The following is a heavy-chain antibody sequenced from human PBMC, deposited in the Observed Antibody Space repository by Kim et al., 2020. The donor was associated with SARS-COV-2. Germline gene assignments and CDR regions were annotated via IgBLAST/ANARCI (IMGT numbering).Heavy chain of an antibody. CDR1: GFTFSSCA. V-gene: IGHV3-30-3*01. Sequence: GGSLRLSCAASGFTFSSCAIHWVRQAPGKGLEWVAVISYDGSNKNYADSVKGRFTISRDNSKNTLYLQMNSLRAEDTALYYCPRDPWSRLRGLTYSYYGMDVWGQGTTVTVSS. CDR2: ISYDGSNK. D-gene: IGHD3-10*01. CDR3: PRDPWSRLRGLTYSYYGMDV. J-gene: IGHJ6*02.